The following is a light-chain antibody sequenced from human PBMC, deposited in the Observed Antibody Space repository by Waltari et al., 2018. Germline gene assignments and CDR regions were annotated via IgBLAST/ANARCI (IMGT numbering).Light chain of an antibody. CDR3: QSYDSSLSDV. J-gene: IGLJ6*01. CDR2: GNS. Sequence: QSVLTQPPSVSGAPGPRVTISCTGSSSHIGAGYDVHWYQQLPGTAPKLLIYGNSNRPSGVPDQFSGSKSGTSASLAITGLQAEDEADYYCQSYDSSLSDVFGSGTKVTVL. V-gene: IGLV1-40*01. CDR1: SSHIGAGYD.